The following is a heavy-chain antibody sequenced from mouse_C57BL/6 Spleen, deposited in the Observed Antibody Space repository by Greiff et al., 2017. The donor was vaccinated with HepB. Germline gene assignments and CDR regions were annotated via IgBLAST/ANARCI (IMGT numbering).Heavy chain of an antibody. J-gene: IGHJ4*01. D-gene: IGHD1-1*01. V-gene: IGHV1-18*01. Sequence: EVQLQESGPELVKPGASVKIPCKASGYTFTDYNMDWVKQSHGKSLEWIGDINPNNGGTIYNQKFKGKATLTVDKSSSTAYMVLRILTSEDTAVYYCARRYGSSYGAMDYWGQGTSVTVSS. CDR3: ARRYGSSYGAMDY. CDR2: INPNNGGT. CDR1: GYTFTDYN.